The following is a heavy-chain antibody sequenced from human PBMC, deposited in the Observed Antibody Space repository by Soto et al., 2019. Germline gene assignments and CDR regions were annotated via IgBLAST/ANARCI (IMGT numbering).Heavy chain of an antibody. D-gene: IGHD5-18*01. CDR2: ISWNSGSI. CDR1: GFTFDDYA. CDR3: AKDLKSPVDTAMVIAFDI. V-gene: IGHV3-9*01. J-gene: IGHJ3*02. Sequence: GGSLRLSCAASGFTFDDYAMHWVRQAPGKGLEWVSGISWNSGSIGYADSVKGRFTISRDNAKNSLYLQMNSLRAEDTALYYCAKDLKSPVDTAMVIAFDIWGQGTMVTVSS.